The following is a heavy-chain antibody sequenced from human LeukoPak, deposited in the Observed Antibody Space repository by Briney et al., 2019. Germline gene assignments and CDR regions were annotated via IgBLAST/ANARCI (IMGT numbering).Heavy chain of an antibody. J-gene: IGHJ5*02. Sequence: APVKVSXKASGYTFTSYDINWVRQATGQGLEWMGWMNPNSGNTGYAQKFQGRVTMTRNTSISTAYMELSSLRSEDTAVYYCARKNYGSNRWFDPWGQGTLVTVSS. CDR1: GYTFTSYD. D-gene: IGHD4/OR15-4a*01. V-gene: IGHV1-8*01. CDR2: MNPNSGNT. CDR3: ARKNYGSNRWFDP.